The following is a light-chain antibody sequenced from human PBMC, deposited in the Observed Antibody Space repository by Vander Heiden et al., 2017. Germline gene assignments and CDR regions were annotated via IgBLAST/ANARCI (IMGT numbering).Light chain of an antibody. CDR1: QSLLHSNGYNY. CDR2: LGS. V-gene: IGKV2-28*01. CDR3: MRALQTPRT. Sequence: DIVMTQSPLSLPVTPGEPASISCRSSQSLLHSNGYNYLDWYLQKPGQSPQLLIYLGSNRASGVPDRFSSSGSGTDFTLKISRVEAEDVGVYYCMRALQTPRTFGQGTKVEIK. J-gene: IGKJ1*01.